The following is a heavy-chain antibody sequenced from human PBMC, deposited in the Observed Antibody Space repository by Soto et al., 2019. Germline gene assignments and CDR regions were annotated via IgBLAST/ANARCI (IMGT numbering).Heavy chain of an antibody. CDR3: ARLSSGTAAGTGSYYGMDV. CDR1: GYSFTSYW. Sequence: AGESLKISCKGSGYSFTSYWIGWVRQMPGKGLEWMGIIYPGDSDTRYSPSFQGQVTISADKSISTAYLQWSSLKASDTAMYYCARLSSGTAAGTGSYYGMDVWGQGTTVTVSS. J-gene: IGHJ6*02. CDR2: IYPGDSDT. D-gene: IGHD6-13*01. V-gene: IGHV5-51*01.